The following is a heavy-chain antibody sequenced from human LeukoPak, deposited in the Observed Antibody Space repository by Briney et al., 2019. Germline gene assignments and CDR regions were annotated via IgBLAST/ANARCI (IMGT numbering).Heavy chain of an antibody. D-gene: IGHD3-22*01. J-gene: IGHJ4*02. CDR2: INGDGINT. Sequence: GGSLRLSCAASGFPFRSNCMHWVRQAPGRGLVWVSGINGDGINTNYADSVKGRFTIYRDNAKNTLYLQMNSLRGEDTAVYYCARTDYYDRWGQGTLVTVSS. V-gene: IGHV3-74*01. CDR3: ARTDYYDR. CDR1: GFPFRSNC.